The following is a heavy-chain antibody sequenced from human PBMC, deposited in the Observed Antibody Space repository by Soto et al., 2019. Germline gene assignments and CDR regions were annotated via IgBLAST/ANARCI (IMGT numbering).Heavy chain of an antibody. J-gene: IGHJ4*02. V-gene: IGHV1-69*13. Sequence: GASVKVSCKASGGTFSSYAISWVRQAPGQGLEWMGGIIPIFGTANYAQKFQGRVTITADESTSTAYMELSSLRSEDTAVYYCAATGYCSSTSCPPLLGYWGQGTLVTVSS. CDR2: IIPIFGTA. D-gene: IGHD2-2*01. CDR1: GGTFSSYA. CDR3: AATGYCSSTSCPPLLGY.